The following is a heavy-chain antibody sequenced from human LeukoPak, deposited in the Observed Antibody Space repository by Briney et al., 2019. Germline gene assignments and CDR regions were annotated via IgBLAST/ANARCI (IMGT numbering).Heavy chain of an antibody. V-gene: IGHV4-4*09. Sequence: SETLSLTCTVSGGSISSYYWSWIRQPPGKGLEWIVYIYTSGSTNYNPSLKSRVTISVDTSKNQFSLKLSSVTAADTAVYYCARLTKRYYDFWSGYFNYYFDYWGQGTLVTVSS. D-gene: IGHD3-3*01. CDR3: ARLTKRYYDFWSGYFNYYFDY. CDR2: IYTSGST. CDR1: GGSISSYY. J-gene: IGHJ4*02.